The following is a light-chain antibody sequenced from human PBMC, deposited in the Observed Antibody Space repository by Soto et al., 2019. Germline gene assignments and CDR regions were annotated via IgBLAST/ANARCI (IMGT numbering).Light chain of an antibody. J-gene: IGKJ1*01. CDR1: HGVSSN. CDR2: GAS. Sequence: EMRITHAPAALCLSPWEISSLSCRAGHGVSSNLALYQHKPGQAPRLLIYGASTRATDFPARFSGSGSGTQFTLTFSSLQSEDIAVYYCPQYYTWPRTFGQGTKVDTK. CDR3: PQYYTWPRT. V-gene: IGKV3-15*01.